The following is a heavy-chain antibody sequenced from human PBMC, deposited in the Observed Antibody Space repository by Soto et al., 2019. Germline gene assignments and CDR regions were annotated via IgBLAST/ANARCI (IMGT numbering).Heavy chain of an antibody. CDR1: GYSFTSYD. Sequence: VQLVQSGAEVKQPGASVKVSCKASGYSFTSYDINWVRQATGQGLEWMGWMNPNSGNTGYAQKFQGRVTMTRDNSITTAYMELTSLRDDDSAVYYCAGEKVGTTGIDFWGQGTLVTVSS. V-gene: IGHV1-8*01. D-gene: IGHD1-26*01. J-gene: IGHJ4*02. CDR2: MNPNSGNT. CDR3: AGEKVGTTGIDF.